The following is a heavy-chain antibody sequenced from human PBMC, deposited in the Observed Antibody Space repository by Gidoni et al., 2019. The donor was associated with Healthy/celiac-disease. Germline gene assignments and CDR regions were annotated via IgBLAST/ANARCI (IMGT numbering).Heavy chain of an antibody. D-gene: IGHD6-19*01. J-gene: IGHJ2*01. CDR1: GFTFSSYA. Sequence: EVQLLESGGGLVQPGGSLRLSCAASGFTFSSYAMSWVRQAPGKGLEWVSAISGSGGSTYYADSVKGRFTISRDNSKNTLYLQMNSLRAEDTAVYYCAKDYSYSSGQNGYFDLWGRGTLVTVSS. V-gene: IGHV3-23*01. CDR2: ISGSGGST. CDR3: AKDYSYSSGQNGYFDL.